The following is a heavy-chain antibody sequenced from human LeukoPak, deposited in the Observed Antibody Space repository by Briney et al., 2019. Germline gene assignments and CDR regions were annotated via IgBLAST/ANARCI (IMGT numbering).Heavy chain of an antibody. D-gene: IGHD3-10*01. J-gene: IGHJ5*02. CDR2: INHSGST. V-gene: IGHV4-34*01. CDR1: GGSFSGYY. Sequence: PSETLSLTCAVYGGSFSGYYWSWIRQPPGKGLEWIGEINHSGSTNYNPSLKSRVTISVDTSKNQFSLKLSSVTAADTAVYYCASTGMVRGVNYWFDPWGQGTLVTVSS. CDR3: ASTGMVRGVNYWFDP.